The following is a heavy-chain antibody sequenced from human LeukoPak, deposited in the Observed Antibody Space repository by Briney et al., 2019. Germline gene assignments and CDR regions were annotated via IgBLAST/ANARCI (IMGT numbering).Heavy chain of an antibody. V-gene: IGHV1-69*13. Sequence: SVKVSCKASGGTFSSYAITWVRQAPGQGLEWMGGIMPIFGTANYAQKFQGRVTITADESTSTAYMELSSLRSEDTAVYCCARGMGSYYWFDPWGQGTLVTVSS. D-gene: IGHD3-10*01. CDR1: GGTFSSYA. CDR3: ARGMGSYYWFDP. J-gene: IGHJ5*02. CDR2: IMPIFGTA.